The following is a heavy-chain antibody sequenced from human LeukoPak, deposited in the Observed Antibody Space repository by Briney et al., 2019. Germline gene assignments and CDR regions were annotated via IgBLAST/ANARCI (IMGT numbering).Heavy chain of an antibody. D-gene: IGHD2-8*01. J-gene: IGHJ4*02. CDR2: IKQDGSEK. Sequence: PGGSLRLSCAASGFTFSSYWMSWVRQAPGKGLEWVANIKQDGSEKYYVDSVKDRFTISRDNAKNSLYLQMNSLGAEDTAVYYCARRASGEWCDYWGQGTLVTVSS. CDR1: GFTFSSYW. V-gene: IGHV3-7*01. CDR3: ARRASGEWCDY.